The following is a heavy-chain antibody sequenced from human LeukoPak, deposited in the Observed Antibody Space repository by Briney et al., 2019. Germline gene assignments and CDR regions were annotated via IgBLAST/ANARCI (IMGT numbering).Heavy chain of an antibody. J-gene: IGHJ3*02. D-gene: IGHD6-19*01. CDR2: ITGSGDST. V-gene: IGHV3-23*01. CDR1: GFTFSSNA. CDR3: ARDHPHSSGAFDI. Sequence: PGGSLRLSCAASGFTFSSNAMNWVRQAPGKGLEWISGITGSGDSTYYADSVKGRFTISRDNAKNSLYLQMNSLRAEDTAVYYCARDHPHSSGAFDIWGQGTMVTVSS.